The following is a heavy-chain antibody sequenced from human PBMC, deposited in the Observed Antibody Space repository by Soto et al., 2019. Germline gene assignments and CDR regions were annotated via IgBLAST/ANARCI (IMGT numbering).Heavy chain of an antibody. J-gene: IGHJ6*02. CDR3: ARAVWFGELLPSETEYYYGMDV. D-gene: IGHD3-10*01. V-gene: IGHV1-69*06. Sequence: SVKVSCKASGGTFSSYAISWVRQAPGQGLEWMGGIIPIFGTANYAQKFQGRVTITADKSTSTAYMELSSLRSEDTAVYYCARAVWFGELLPSETEYYYGMDVWGQGTTVTVSS. CDR1: GGTFSSYA. CDR2: IIPIFGTA.